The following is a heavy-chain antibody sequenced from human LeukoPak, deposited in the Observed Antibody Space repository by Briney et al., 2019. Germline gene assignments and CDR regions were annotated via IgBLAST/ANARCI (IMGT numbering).Heavy chain of an antibody. CDR1: GFTFSSYA. D-gene: IGHD4-17*01. V-gene: IGHV3-23*01. CDR2: ISGSGGST. CDR3: AKDLPDYGDYIEGY. Sequence: GGSLRLSCAASGFTFSSYAMSWVRQAPGKGLEWVSAISGSGGSTYYADSVKGRFTFSRDNSKNTLYLQMNSLRAEGTAVYYCAKDLPDYGDYIEGYWGQGTLVTVSS. J-gene: IGHJ4*02.